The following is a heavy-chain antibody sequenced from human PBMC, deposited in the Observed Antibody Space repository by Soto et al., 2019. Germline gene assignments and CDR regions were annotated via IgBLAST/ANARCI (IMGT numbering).Heavy chain of an antibody. CDR3: AAPPRY. CDR1: GGSFSSYY. J-gene: IGHJ4*02. Sequence: TSETLSLTCAVYGGSFSSYYWNWIRQPPGKGLEWIGYIYNSGSTNYNPSLKSRVTISVDTSKNQFSLKLTSVTAADTAVYYCAAPPRYWGQGTLVTVSS. CDR2: IYNSGST. D-gene: IGHD6-6*01. V-gene: IGHV4-59*01.